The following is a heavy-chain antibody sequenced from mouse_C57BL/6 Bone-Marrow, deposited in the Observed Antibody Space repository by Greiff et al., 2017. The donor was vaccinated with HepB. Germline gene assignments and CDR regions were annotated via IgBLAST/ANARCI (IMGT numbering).Heavy chain of an antibody. V-gene: IGHV3-8*01. Sequence: EVMLVESGPGLAKPSQTLSLTCSVTGYSITSDYWNWIRKFPGNKLEYMGYISYSGSTYYNPSLKSRISITRDTSKNQYYLQLNSVTTEDTATYYCARSLIYYYGSSYAMDYWGQGTSVTVSS. CDR2: ISYSGST. CDR1: GYSITSDY. D-gene: IGHD1-1*01. CDR3: ARSLIYYYGSSYAMDY. J-gene: IGHJ4*01.